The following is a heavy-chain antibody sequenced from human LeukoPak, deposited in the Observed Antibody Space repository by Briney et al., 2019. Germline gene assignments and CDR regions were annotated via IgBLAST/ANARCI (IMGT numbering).Heavy chain of an antibody. CDR2: INPSGGST. V-gene: IGHV1-46*01. D-gene: IGHD6-13*01. CDR1: GYTFTSYY. CDR3: AYAPSSWSVNFDY. Sequence: ASVKVSCKASGYTFTSYYMHWVRQAPGQGVEWMGKINPSGGSTSYAQKFQGRVTMTRDTSTSTVYMELSSLRSEGTAVYYCAYAPSSWSVNFDYWGQGTLVTVSS. J-gene: IGHJ4*02.